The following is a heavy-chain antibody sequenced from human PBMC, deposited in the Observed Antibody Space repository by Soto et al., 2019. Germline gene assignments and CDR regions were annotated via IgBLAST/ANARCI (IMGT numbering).Heavy chain of an antibody. D-gene: IGHD1-20*01. CDR3: ARDTSAVTGTTGDFDY. CDR1: GFTFSSYA. V-gene: IGHV3-30-3*01. CDR2: ISYDGTHK. Sequence: GGSLRLSCAASGFTFSSYAMHWVRQAPGKGLEWVAVISYDGTHKNNADSVKGRFTISRDNSKKTLYLQMSSLSAEDTAVYYCARDTSAVTGTTGDFDYWGQGTPVTVSS. J-gene: IGHJ4*02.